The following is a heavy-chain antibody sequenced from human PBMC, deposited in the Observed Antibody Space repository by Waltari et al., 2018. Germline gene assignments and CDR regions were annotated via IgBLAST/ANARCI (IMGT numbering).Heavy chain of an antibody. CDR3: ARGGSAFLEAVY. Sequence: EVQLVESGGGLVQPGGSLRLSCSASGVTFSEYWRPWIRPAPGKGLEWVANIKEDGSIKYYVDSVKGRFTISRDNAKNSLFLQMDSLRVEDTAVYYCARGGSAFLEAVYWGQGTLVTVSS. J-gene: IGHJ4*02. CDR2: IKEDGSIK. CDR1: GVTFSEYW. D-gene: IGHD3-3*01. V-gene: IGHV3-7*04.